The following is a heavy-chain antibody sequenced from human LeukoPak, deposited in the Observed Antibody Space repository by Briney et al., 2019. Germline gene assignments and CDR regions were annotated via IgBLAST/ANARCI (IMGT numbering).Heavy chain of an antibody. J-gene: IGHJ4*02. CDR3: ARHVVRGVSRFDY. CDR1: GGSISSYY. Sequence: SETLSLTCTVSGGSISSYYWSWIRQPPGKGLEWIGYIYYSGSTNYNPSLKSRVTISVDTSKNQFSLKLRSVTAADTAVYYCARHVVRGVSRFDYWGQGTLVTVSS. D-gene: IGHD3-10*01. CDR2: IYYSGST. V-gene: IGHV4-59*08.